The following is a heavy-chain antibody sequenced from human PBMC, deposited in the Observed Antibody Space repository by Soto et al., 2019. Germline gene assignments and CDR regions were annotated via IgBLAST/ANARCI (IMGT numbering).Heavy chain of an antibody. J-gene: IGHJ6*02. Sequence: EVQLVESGGDLVQPGGSLRLSCAASGFTFSSYWMHWVRQVPGKGLEWVSHMHGGGSGTNYVDSVKGRFTISGDNARNTLYLQMNSLRAEDMAVYYCARGSSNGLDVWGQGTTVTVSS. CDR2: MHGGGSGT. V-gene: IGHV3-74*01. CDR3: ARGSSNGLDV. CDR1: GFTFSSYW.